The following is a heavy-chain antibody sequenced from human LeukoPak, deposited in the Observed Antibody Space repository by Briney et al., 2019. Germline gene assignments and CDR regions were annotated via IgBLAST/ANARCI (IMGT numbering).Heavy chain of an antibody. CDR1: GFTFGSSA. CDR3: AKVSGASIAVAGYFDY. CDR2: FSRSGPDT. J-gene: IGHJ4*02. V-gene: IGHV3-23*01. D-gene: IGHD6-19*01. Sequence: PGGSLRLSCAASGFTFGSSAMSWVRQAPGKGPEWVSTFSRSGPDTYYADSVKGRFTIFRDNSKNTLYLQMNSLRAEDTAVYYCAKVSGASIAVAGYFDYWGQGTLVTVSS.